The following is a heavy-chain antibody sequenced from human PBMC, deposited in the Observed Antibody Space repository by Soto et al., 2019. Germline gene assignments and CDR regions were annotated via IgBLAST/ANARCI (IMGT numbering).Heavy chain of an antibody. J-gene: IGHJ4*02. Sequence: ASVKVACKASGYTFTSYGISWVRQAPGEGLEWMGWISAYDGNTNYAQKLQGRVTMTTDTSTSTAYMELRSLRSDDTAVYYCARDWRAAAKEGETHDYWGQGTLVTVSS. CDR2: ISAYDGNT. V-gene: IGHV1-18*01. D-gene: IGHD6-13*01. CDR3: ARDWRAAAKEGETHDY. CDR1: GYTFTSYG.